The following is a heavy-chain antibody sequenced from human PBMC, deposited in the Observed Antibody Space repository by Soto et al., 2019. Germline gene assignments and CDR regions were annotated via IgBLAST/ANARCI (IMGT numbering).Heavy chain of an antibody. CDR2: IIPIFGTA. Sequence: SVKVSCKASGGTFSSYAISWVRQAPGQGLEWMGGIIPIFGTANYAQKFQGRVTITADESTSTAYMELSSLRSEDTAVYYCEREHGTFRTNFDYWGQXTLVTVSS. CDR3: EREHGTFRTNFDY. CDR1: GGTFSSYA. J-gene: IGHJ4*02. D-gene: IGHD1-7*01. V-gene: IGHV1-69*13.